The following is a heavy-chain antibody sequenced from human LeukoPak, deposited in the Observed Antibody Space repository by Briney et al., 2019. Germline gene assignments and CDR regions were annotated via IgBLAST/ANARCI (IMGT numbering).Heavy chain of an antibody. V-gene: IGHV3-20*04. D-gene: IGHD6-13*01. CDR2: LNWNGGST. J-gene: IGHJ4*02. CDR3: AKSASSWPLYYFDS. CDR1: GFIFDDYG. Sequence: TGGSLRLSCAASGFIFDDYGMGWVRQAPGKGLEWVSGLNWNGGSTGSADSVKGRFIISRDNAKNCLYPQMNSLRAEDTALYYCAKSASSWPLYYFDSWGQGTLVTVSS.